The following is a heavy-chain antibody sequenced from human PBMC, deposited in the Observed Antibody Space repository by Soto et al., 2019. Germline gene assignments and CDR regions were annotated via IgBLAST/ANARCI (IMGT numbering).Heavy chain of an antibody. Sequence: QITLKESGPTLVKPTQTLTLTCTFSGFSLSTTGVGVGWIRQPPGKALEWLAFTYWDDDKRYSPSLKSRLTIXKXTXTNQVVLTMTNMDPVDTATYYCAPSIDAVRRVYFDYWGQGTLVTVSS. V-gene: IGHV2-5*02. D-gene: IGHD6-19*01. CDR1: GFSLSTTGVG. J-gene: IGHJ4*02. CDR3: APSIDAVRRVYFDY. CDR2: TYWDDDK.